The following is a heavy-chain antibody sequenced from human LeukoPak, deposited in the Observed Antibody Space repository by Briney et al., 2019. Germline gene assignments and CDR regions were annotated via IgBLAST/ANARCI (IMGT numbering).Heavy chain of an antibody. CDR1: GGTFSSYA. D-gene: IGHD3-22*01. CDR3: ARDDSSGYYPFDY. Sequence: RVASVKVSCKASGGTFSSYAISWVRQAPGQGLEWMGRIIPIFGTANYAQKFQGRVTITTDESTSTAYMELSSLRSEDTAVYYCARDDSSGYYPFDYWGQGTLVTVSS. V-gene: IGHV1-69*05. J-gene: IGHJ4*02. CDR2: IIPIFGTA.